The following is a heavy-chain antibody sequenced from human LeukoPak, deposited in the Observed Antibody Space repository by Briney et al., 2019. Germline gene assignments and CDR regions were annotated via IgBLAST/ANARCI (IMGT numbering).Heavy chain of an antibody. J-gene: IGHJ4*02. CDR2: INPNSGGT. CDR3: ASIIVYCSSTSCYFN. Sequence: GASVKVSCKASGYTFTGYFMHWVRQAPGQGLEWMGWINPNSGGTNYAQKFQGRVTMTRDTSISTAYMELSRLRSDDTAVYYCASIIVYCSSTSCYFNWGQGTLVTVSS. CDR1: GYTFTGYF. V-gene: IGHV1-2*02. D-gene: IGHD2-2*01.